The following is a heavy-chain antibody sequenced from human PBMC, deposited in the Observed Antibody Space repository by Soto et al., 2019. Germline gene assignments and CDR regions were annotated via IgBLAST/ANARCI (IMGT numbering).Heavy chain of an antibody. CDR3: ARDFLRFPPPLDRARRANYYGMDV. Sequence: PSETLSLTCAVYGGSFSGYYWSWIRQPPGKGLEWIGEINHSGSTNYNPSLKSRVTISVDTSKNQFSLKLSSVTAADTAVYYCARDFLRFPPPLDRARRANYYGMDVWGKGSTVTVSS. J-gene: IGHJ6*04. D-gene: IGHD3-3*01. V-gene: IGHV4-34*01. CDR1: GGSFSGYY. CDR2: INHSGST.